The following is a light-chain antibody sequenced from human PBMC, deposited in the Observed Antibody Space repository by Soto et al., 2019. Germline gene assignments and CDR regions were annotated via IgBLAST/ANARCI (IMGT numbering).Light chain of an antibody. CDR3: QSYDSSLSGVYV. Sequence: QSVLTQPPSASGTPGQRATISCCGSNSNIGSDIVNCYQLLPGAAPEVLINTTNQRPSGVPERFSGSKSGTSASLAITGLQAEDEADYYCQSYDSSLSGVYVFGTGTKLTVL. CDR1: NSNIGSDI. J-gene: IGLJ1*01. V-gene: IGLV1-44*01. CDR2: TTN.